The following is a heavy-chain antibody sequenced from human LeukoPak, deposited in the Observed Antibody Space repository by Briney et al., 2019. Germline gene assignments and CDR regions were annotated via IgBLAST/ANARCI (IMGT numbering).Heavy chain of an antibody. CDR1: GGSISSSSYY. D-gene: IGHD2/OR15-2a*01. CDR3: AREETFTLDY. J-gene: IGHJ4*02. V-gene: IGHV4-39*07. CDR2: IYYSGST. Sequence: PSETLSLTCTVSGGSISSSSYYWGWIRQPPGKGLEWIGSIYYSGSTYYNPSLKSRVTISVDTSKNQFSLKLSSVTAADTAVYYCAREETFTLDYWGQGTLVTVSS.